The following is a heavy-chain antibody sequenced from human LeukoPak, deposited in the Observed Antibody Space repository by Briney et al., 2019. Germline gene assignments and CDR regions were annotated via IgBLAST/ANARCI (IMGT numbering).Heavy chain of an antibody. J-gene: IGHJ5*02. CDR2: ISGSGGST. CDR1: GFTFSSYG. Sequence: GGSLRLSCAASGFTFSSYGMSWVRQAPGKGLEWVSAISGSGGSTYYADSVKGRFTISRDNSKNTLYLQMNSLRAEDTAVYYCAKLLVVVPENHWGQGTLVTVSS. V-gene: IGHV3-23*01. D-gene: IGHD2-2*01. CDR3: AKLLVVVPENH.